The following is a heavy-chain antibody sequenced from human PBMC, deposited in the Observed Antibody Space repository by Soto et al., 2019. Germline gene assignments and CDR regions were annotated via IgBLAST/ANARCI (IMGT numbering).Heavy chain of an antibody. V-gene: IGHV3-30*03. D-gene: IGHD6-19*01. CDR3: TVAGREDDAFDI. CDR2: ISYDGSNK. Sequence: QVQLVESGGGVVQPGRSLRLSCAASGFTFSSYGMHWVRQAPGKGLEWVAVISYDGSNKYYADSVKGRFTISGDNSKNTLYLQMNSLRAEDTAVYYSTVAGREDDAFDIWGQGTMVTVPS. CDR1: GFTFSSYG. J-gene: IGHJ3*02.